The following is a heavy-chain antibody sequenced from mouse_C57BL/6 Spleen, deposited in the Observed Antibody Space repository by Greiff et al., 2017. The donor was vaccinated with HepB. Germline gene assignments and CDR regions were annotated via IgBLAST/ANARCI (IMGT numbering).Heavy chain of an antibody. CDR3: ARSMGYFDV. CDR2: INPGSGGT. V-gene: IGHV1-54*01. J-gene: IGHJ1*03. CDR1: GYAFTNYL. D-gene: IGHD1-1*02. Sequence: VQRVESGAELVRPGTSVKVSCKASGYAFTNYLIEWVKQRPGQGLEWIGVINPGSGGTNYNEKFKGKATLTADKSSSTAYMQLSSLTSEDSAVYFCARSMGYFDVWGTGTTVTVSS.